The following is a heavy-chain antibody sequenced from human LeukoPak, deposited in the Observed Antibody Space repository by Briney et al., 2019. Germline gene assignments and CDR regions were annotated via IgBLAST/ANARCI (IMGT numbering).Heavy chain of an antibody. CDR1: GFIFSTYT. Sequence: GGSLRLSCAPSGFIFSTYTMSWVRQAPGKGLECVSRVSGNDYSGEATDYADSVKGRFSISRDDSKNTMYLEMTSLRVEDTALYFCAKRGGNSRGTYFDYWGHGILVTVSA. CDR2: VSGNDYSGEAT. D-gene: IGHD4-23*01. V-gene: IGHV3-23*01. J-gene: IGHJ4*01. CDR3: AKRGGNSRGTYFDY.